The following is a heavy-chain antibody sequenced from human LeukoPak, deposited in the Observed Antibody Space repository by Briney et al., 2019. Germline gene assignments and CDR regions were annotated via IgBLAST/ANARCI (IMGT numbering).Heavy chain of an antibody. Sequence: GGSLRLSCAASGFTFGSSALSWVRQAPGKGPEWVSTFSRSGRDTYYADSVKGRFTIFRDNSKNTLYLHMNSLRAEDTAVYYCAKGSLGSWYYFDYWGLGTLVTVSS. CDR3: AKGSLGSWYYFDY. J-gene: IGHJ4*02. D-gene: IGHD6-13*01. CDR2: FSRSGRDT. CDR1: GFTFGSSA. V-gene: IGHV3-23*01.